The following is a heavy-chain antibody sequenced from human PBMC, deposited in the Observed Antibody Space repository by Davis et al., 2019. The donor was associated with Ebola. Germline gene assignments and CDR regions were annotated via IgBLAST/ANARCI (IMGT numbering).Heavy chain of an antibody. D-gene: IGHD2-2*02. J-gene: IGHJ6*03. Sequence: PGGSLRLSCAASGFTFSSYAMSWVRQAPGKGLEWVSSISSSSSYIYYADSVKGRFTISRDNAKNSLYLQMNSLRTEETAVYYCARGAGYCSSTSCYILGHPYYYYYMDVWGKGTTVTVSS. CDR3: ARGAGYCSSTSCYILGHPYYYYYMDV. CDR2: ISSSSSYI. V-gene: IGHV3-21*01. CDR1: GFTFSSYA.